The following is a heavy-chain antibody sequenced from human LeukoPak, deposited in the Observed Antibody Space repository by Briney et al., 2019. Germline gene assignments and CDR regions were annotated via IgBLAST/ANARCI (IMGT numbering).Heavy chain of an antibody. CDR2: IYYSGST. Sequence: PSETLSLTCTVSGGSISSYYWSWIRQPPGKGLEWIGYIYYSGSTNYNPSLKSRVTISVDTSKNQLSLKLSSVTAADTAVYYCAREMTTVVTDYFDYWGQGTLVTVSS. CDR3: AREMTTVVTDYFDY. J-gene: IGHJ4*02. CDR1: GGSISSYY. V-gene: IGHV4-59*01. D-gene: IGHD4-23*01.